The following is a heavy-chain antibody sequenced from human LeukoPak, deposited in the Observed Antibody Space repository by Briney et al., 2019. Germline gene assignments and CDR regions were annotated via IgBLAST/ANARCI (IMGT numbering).Heavy chain of an antibody. CDR2: TYYRSKWYN. D-gene: IGHD4-11*01. CDR1: GDSVSSNSAA. J-gene: IGHJ4*02. Sequence: SQTLSLTCAISGDSVSSNSAAWNWIRQSPSRGLEWLGRTYYRSKWYNDYAESVKSRITINSDTSKNQFSLHLNSVTPEDTAVYYCARKGTVTTPFDHWGQGNLVTVSS. V-gene: IGHV6-1*01. CDR3: ARKGTVTTPFDH.